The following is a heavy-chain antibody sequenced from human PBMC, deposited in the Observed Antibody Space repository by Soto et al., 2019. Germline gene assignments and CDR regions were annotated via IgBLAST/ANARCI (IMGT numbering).Heavy chain of an antibody. J-gene: IGHJ6*02. CDR2: ISSYGSDT. V-gene: IGHV3-74*01. CDR1: GFTFSRYW. Sequence: EVQLVESGGGLVLPGGSLRLSCAASGFTFSRYWMHWVRQAPGKGLVWVSRISSYGSDTHYADSVKGRFTISRDNAKNTRYLQMNSLRADDTAVYYCASNYAYAEGYYWYGIDVWGRGTTVTVSS. CDR3: ASNYAYAEGYYWYGIDV. D-gene: IGHD3-16*01.